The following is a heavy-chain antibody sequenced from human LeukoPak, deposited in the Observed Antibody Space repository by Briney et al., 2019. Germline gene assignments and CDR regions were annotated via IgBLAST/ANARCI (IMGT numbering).Heavy chain of an antibody. D-gene: IGHD2-15*01. V-gene: IGHV3-48*03. J-gene: IGHJ4*02. CDR1: GLTFRSYE. CDR3: ARLCSGGSCYHFDS. Sequence: GGSLTLSCAPCGLTFRSYEMIGLRGSRGKGLEWVSYISSSGSTIYYADSVKGRFTLSRDNAKNSVYLHMNSLRAEDTAVYYCARLCSGGSCYHFDSWGQGTLVTVSS. CDR2: ISSSGSTI.